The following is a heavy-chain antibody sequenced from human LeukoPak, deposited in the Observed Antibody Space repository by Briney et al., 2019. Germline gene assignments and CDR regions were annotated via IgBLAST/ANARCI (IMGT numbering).Heavy chain of an antibody. CDR2: INPSGGGT. J-gene: IGHJ4*02. V-gene: IGHV1-46*01. CDR3: ARETDIAVAANYFDY. Sequence: GASVKVSCKASGYTFTRYYIHWVRQAPGQGLEWMGIINPSGGGTTYAQKFQGRFTMTIDTSTSTVYMVLSSLGSADTALYYCARETDIAVAANYFDYWGQGTLVTVSS. D-gene: IGHD6-19*01. CDR1: GYTFTRYY.